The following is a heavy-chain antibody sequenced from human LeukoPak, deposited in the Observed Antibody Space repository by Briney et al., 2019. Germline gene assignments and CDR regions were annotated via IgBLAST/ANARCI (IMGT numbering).Heavy chain of an antibody. CDR2: INHSGST. CDR1: GGSFSGYY. D-gene: IGHD3-3*01. CDR3: ARVVGREWLLP. J-gene: IGHJ5*02. Sequence: SETLSLTCAVYGGSFSGYYWSWIRQPPGKGLEWIGEINHSGSTNYNPSLNSRVTISVDTSKSQFSLKLSSVTAADTAVYYCARVVGREWLLPWGQGTLVTVSS. V-gene: IGHV4-34*01.